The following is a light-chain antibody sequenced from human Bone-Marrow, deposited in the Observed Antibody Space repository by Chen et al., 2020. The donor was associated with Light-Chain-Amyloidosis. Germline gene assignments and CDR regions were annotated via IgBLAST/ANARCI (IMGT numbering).Light chain of an antibody. J-gene: IGLJ3*02. CDR3: QVWDRSSDRPV. CDR1: NIGSTS. V-gene: IGLV3-21*02. Sequence: SYVLTQPSSVSVAPGQTATIACGGNNIGSTSVHWYQQTPGQAPLLVVYDDSYRPSGIPERLSGSNSGNTATLTISRVEAGDEAYYYCQVWDRSSDRPVFGGGTKLTVI. CDR2: DDS.